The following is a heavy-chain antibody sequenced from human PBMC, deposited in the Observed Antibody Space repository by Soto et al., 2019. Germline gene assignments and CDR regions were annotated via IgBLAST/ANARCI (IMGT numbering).Heavy chain of an antibody. D-gene: IGHD2-21*02. J-gene: IGHJ4*02. Sequence: ASVKVSCKASGGTFSSYAISWVRQAPGQGLEWMGGIIPIFGTANYAQKFQGRVTITADESTSTAYMELSSLRSEDTAVYYCASPEAYCGGDCYFYFDYWGQGTLVTVSS. CDR1: GGTFSSYA. CDR2: IIPIFGTA. V-gene: IGHV1-69*13. CDR3: ASPEAYCGGDCYFYFDY.